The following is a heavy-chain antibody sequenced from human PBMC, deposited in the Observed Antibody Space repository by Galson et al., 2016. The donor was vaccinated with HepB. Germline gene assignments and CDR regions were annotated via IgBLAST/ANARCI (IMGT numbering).Heavy chain of an antibody. V-gene: IGHV5-51*01. D-gene: IGHD5-12*01. CDR1: GYIFTNHW. CDR3: ARIPPPVGYSKDAPLADFDY. J-gene: IGHJ4*02. CDR2: VYPGDSDT. Sequence: QSGAEVTKPGESLKISCKASGYIFTNHWIGWVRQAPGRGLEWMGFVYPGDSDTTYSPSFQGQVTISADKSINTAYLQWSSLKASDTAMYFCARIPPPVGYSKDAPLADFDYWGQGTLVSVSS.